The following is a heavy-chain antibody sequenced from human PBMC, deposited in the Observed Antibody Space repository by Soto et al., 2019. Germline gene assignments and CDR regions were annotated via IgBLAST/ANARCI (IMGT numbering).Heavy chain of an antibody. CDR2: ISSSSSTI. CDR1: GFTFSSYS. V-gene: IGHV3-48*02. Sequence: GGSLRLSCAASGFTFSSYSMNWVRQAPGKGLEWVSYISSSSSTIFYADSVKGRFTISRDNAKNSLYLQMNSLRDEDTAVYYCARVPGVWSGYSTYYYYGMDVWGQGTTVTVSS. CDR3: ARVPGVWSGYSTYYYYGMDV. D-gene: IGHD3-3*01. J-gene: IGHJ6*02.